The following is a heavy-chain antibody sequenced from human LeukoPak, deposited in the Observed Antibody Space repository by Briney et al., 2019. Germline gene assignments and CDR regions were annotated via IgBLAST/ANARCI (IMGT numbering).Heavy chain of an antibody. D-gene: IGHD6-13*01. V-gene: IGHV4-4*09. CDR1: GGSISSHY. CDR3: ARHWVAAAGYFDY. Sequence: KPSETLSLTCTVSGGSISSHYWSWIRQPPGEGLEWIGYIYTSGSTNYNPPLKSRVTISVDTSNNQFSLNLSSVTAADTAVYYCARHWVAAAGYFDYWGQGTLVIVSS. J-gene: IGHJ4*02. CDR2: IYTSGST.